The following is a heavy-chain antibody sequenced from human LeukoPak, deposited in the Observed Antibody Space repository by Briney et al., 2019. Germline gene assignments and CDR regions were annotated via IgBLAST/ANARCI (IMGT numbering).Heavy chain of an antibody. CDR1: GFTFSAYS. CDR2: ITSGDFV. Sequence: GGSLRLSCAVSGFTFSAYSMNWVRQAPGKWLEWVSSITSGDFVYFADSLKGRFTISRDNAKSSLYLQMNSLRAEDTAVYYCARGGFNMVRGVIIPSNSYYYYMDIWGKGTTVTVSS. V-gene: IGHV3-21*01. CDR3: ARGGFNMVRGVIIPSNSYYYYMDI. D-gene: IGHD3-10*01. J-gene: IGHJ6*03.